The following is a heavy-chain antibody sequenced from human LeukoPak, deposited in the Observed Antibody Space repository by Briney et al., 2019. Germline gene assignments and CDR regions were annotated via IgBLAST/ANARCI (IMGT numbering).Heavy chain of an antibody. V-gene: IGHV1-46*01. D-gene: IGHD3-10*01. CDR1: GYTFTSYY. CDR3: ARAPPSGVRGVIPHFDY. CDR2: INPSGGST. Sequence: ASVKVSCKASGYTFTSYYMHWVRQAPGQGLEWMGIINPSGGSTNYARKFQGRVTMTRDTSTSTVYMELSSLRSEDTAVYYCARAPPSGVRGVIPHFDYWGQGTLVTVPS. J-gene: IGHJ4*02.